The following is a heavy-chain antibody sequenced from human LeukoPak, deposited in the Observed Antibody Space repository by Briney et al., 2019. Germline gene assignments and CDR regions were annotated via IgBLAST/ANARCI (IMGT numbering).Heavy chain of an antibody. Sequence: PGGSLGLSCAASGFTFRNYVIHWVRQAPGKGLEWMAVTSSDLNVKLYADSVKGRFTISRDNSRSTLCLQMNSLRPEDTAIYYCAREGYYGSGSPPSLYFDYWGQGTLVTVSS. J-gene: IGHJ4*02. V-gene: IGHV3-30-3*01. D-gene: IGHD3-10*01. CDR3: AREGYYGSGSPPSLYFDY. CDR1: GFTFRNYV. CDR2: TSSDLNVK.